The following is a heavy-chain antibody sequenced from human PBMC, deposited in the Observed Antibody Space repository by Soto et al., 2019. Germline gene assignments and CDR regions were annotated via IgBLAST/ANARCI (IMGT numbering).Heavy chain of an antibody. CDR1: GGSISSGGYY. Sequence: SETLSLTCTVSGGSISSGGYYWSWIRQHPGKGLEWIGYIYYSGSTYYNPSPKSRVTISVDTSKNQFSLKLSSVTAADTAVYYCARDLGYYDSSGYPFGAFDIWGQGTMVTVSS. D-gene: IGHD3-22*01. CDR2: IYYSGST. V-gene: IGHV4-31*03. CDR3: ARDLGYYDSSGYPFGAFDI. J-gene: IGHJ3*02.